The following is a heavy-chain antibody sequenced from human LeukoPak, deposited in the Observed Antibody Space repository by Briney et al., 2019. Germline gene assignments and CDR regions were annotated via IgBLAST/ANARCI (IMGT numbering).Heavy chain of an antibody. J-gene: IGHJ3*02. D-gene: IGHD1-26*01. CDR3: ARDPKIYSGSYKGAFDI. CDR2: FYYSGST. Sequence: SETLSLTCAVSGGSISRGGYSWSWIRQPPGKGLEWIGYFYYSGSTYYNPSLKSRVTISVDTSKNQFSLKLSSVTAADTAVYYCARDPKIYSGSYKGAFDIWGQGTMVTVSS. CDR1: GGSISRGGYS. V-gene: IGHV4-30-4*07.